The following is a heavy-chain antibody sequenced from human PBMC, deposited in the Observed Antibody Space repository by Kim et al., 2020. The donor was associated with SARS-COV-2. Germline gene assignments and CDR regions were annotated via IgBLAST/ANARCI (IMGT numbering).Heavy chain of an antibody. D-gene: IGHD5-12*01. Sequence: GGSLRLSCAASGFTFSGFTMHWVRQASGKGLEWVGRIRSKANSYATAYAASVKNRFTISRDDSKNTAYLQMNSLNTEDTAVYYCTRVNPIGGGFDDSLD. CDR3: TRVNPIGGGFDDSLD. CDR2: IRSKANSYAT. J-gene: IGHJ3*02. CDR1: GFTFSGFT. V-gene: IGHV3-73*01.